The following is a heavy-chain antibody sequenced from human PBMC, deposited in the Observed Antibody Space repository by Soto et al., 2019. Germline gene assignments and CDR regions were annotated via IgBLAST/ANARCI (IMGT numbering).Heavy chain of an antibody. CDR3: ASRGSVKKKMVKDYYYYYGMDV. CDR1: GGTFSSYA. Sequence: PGASVKVSCKASGGTFSSYAISWVRQAPGQGLEWMGGIIPIFGTANYAQKFQGRVTITADKSTSTAYMELSSLRSEDTAVYYCASRGSVKKKMVKDYYYYYGMDVWGQGTTVTVSS. J-gene: IGHJ6*02. V-gene: IGHV1-69*06. D-gene: IGHD2-15*01. CDR2: IIPIFGTA.